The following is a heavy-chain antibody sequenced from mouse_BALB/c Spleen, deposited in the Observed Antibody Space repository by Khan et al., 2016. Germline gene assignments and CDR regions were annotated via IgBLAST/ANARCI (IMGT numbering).Heavy chain of an antibody. J-gene: IGHJ2*01. CDR1: GFTFSSYA. V-gene: IGHV5-6-5*01. CDR2: INSGGSA. CDR3: AREGASLYYFDF. Sequence: EVELVESGGGLVKPGGSLKLSCAADGFTFSSYALSWVRQTPEKKLEWVASINSGGSAYYPDTMKGQFTISRDNARNILYLQMSSLRSEDTAIYYCAREGASLYYFDFWGQGTTLTVSS.